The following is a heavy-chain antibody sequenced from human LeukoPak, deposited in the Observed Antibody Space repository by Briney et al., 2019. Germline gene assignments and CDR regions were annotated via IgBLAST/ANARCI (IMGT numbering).Heavy chain of an antibody. J-gene: IGHJ3*02. V-gene: IGHV3-53*01. CDR3: ARDYTGYSYAFDI. CDR2: IYSGGST. Sequence: GGSLRLSCAASGFTFSNYEMNWVRQAPGKGLEWVSVIYSGGSTYYADSVKGRFTISRDNSKNTLYLQMNSLRAEDTAVYYCARDYTGYSYAFDIWGQGTMVTVSS. D-gene: IGHD5-18*01. CDR1: GFTFSNYE.